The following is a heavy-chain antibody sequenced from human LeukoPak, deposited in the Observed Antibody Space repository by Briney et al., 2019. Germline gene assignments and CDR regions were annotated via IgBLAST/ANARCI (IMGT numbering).Heavy chain of an antibody. D-gene: IGHD2-2*01. V-gene: IGHV3-7*03. CDR1: GFTFSNFW. CDR2: IKQDETEK. CDR3: VRLGSTSPGNWYKLFDQ. Sequence: GGSLRLSCTASGFTFSNFWMGWVRQAPGKGLEWVANIKQDETEKFYLGSVKGRFTISRDNAKNSLYLQMNSLRVEDTFLYYFVRLGSTSPGNWYKLFDQCGQGTLVTVSS. J-gene: IGHJ4*02.